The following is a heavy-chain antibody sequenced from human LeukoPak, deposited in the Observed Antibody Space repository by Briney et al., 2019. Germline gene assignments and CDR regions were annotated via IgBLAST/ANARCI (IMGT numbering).Heavy chain of an antibody. V-gene: IGHV3-33*08. J-gene: IGHJ4*02. CDR3: AHRDTAMVRVDY. D-gene: IGHD5-18*01. CDR2: IWYDGSNK. CDR1: GFTFSSYS. Sequence: GGSLRLSCAASGFTFSSYSMNWVRQAPGKGLEWVAVIWYDGSNKYYADSVKGRFTISRDNSKNTLYLQMSGLTTEDTAVYFCAHRDTAMVRVDYWGQGTLVTVSS.